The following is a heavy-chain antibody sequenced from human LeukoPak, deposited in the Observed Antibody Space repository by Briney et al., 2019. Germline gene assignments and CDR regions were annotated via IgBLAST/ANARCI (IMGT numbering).Heavy chain of an antibody. CDR1: AFTFSSHQ. J-gene: IGHJ3*01. D-gene: IGHD2-15*01. CDR3: ARDWRQDNAFDL. CDR2: ITQDGSEK. V-gene: IGHV3-7*01. Sequence: GGSLRLSCAASAFTFSSHQMSWLRQAPGKGLEGVAKITQDGSEKYYMDSVEGRFIISRDNGKNSLYLQMNSLRVEDTAVYYCARDWRQDNAFDLWGQGTMVTVSS.